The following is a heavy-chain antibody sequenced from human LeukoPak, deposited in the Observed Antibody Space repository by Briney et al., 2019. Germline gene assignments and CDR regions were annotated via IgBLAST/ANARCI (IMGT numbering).Heavy chain of an antibody. CDR2: IYTSGST. D-gene: IGHD3-10*01. V-gene: IGHV4-4*07. J-gene: IGHJ5*02. Sequence: PSETLSLTCTVSGGSISSYYWSWIRQPAGKGLEWIGRIYTSGSTNYNPSLKSRVTMSVDTSKNQFSLKLSSVTAADTAVYYCARDYYGSGSRRSTGVLGPWFDPWGQGTLVTVSS. CDR3: ARDYYGSGSRRSTGVLGPWFDP. CDR1: GGSISSYY.